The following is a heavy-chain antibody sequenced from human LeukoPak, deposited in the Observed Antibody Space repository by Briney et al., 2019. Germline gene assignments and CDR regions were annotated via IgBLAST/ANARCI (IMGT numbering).Heavy chain of an antibody. D-gene: IGHD3-9*01. V-gene: IGHV4-59*01. CDR2: IYYSGST. J-gene: IGHJ5*02. CDR1: GGSTSSYY. CDR3: ARWGPNYDILTGYYGGWFDP. Sequence: SETLSLTCTVSGGSTSSYYWSWIRQPPGKGLEWIGYIYYSGSTNYNPSLKSRVTISVDTSKNQFSLKLSSVTAADTAVYYCARWGPNYDILTGYYGGWFDPWGQGTLVTVSS.